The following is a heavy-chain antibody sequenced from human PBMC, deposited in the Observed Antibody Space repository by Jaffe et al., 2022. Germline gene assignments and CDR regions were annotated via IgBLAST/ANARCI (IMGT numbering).Heavy chain of an antibody. CDR2: ISSSSSYI. J-gene: IGHJ4*02. CDR1: GFTFSSYS. CDR3: ARSQTDYGDYVVY. Sequence: EVQLVESGGGLVKPGGSLRLSCAASGFTFSSYSMNWVRQAPGKGLEWVSSISSSSSYIYYADSVKGRFTISRDNAKNSLYLQMNSLRAEDTAVYYCARSQTDYGDYVVYWGQGTLVTVSS. V-gene: IGHV3-21*01. D-gene: IGHD4-17*01.